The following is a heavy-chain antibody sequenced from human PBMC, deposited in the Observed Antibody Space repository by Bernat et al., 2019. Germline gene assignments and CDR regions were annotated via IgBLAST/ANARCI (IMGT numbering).Heavy chain of an antibody. CDR1: GASISSSKW. CDR3: AGGYGWGSSSDAFDI. J-gene: IGHJ3*02. Sequence: QVQLQESGPGLVKPSETLSLTCAVSGASISSSKWWIWVRQPPGKGLEWTGEISHSGSTNYSPPLKSRVTISVDKSKNQFSLKLTSMTAADTAMYYCAGGYGWGSSSDAFDIWGQGTMVTVSS. D-gene: IGHD3-10*01. V-gene: IGHV4-4*02. CDR2: ISHSGST.